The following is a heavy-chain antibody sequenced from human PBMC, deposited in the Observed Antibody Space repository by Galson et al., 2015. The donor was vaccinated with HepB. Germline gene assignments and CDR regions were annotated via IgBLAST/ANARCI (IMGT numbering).Heavy chain of an antibody. CDR2: IKQDGSEK. Sequence: SLRLSCAASGFTFSSYWMSWVRQAPGKGLEWVANIKQDGSEKYYVDSVKGRFTISRDNAKNSLYLQMNSLRAEDTAVYYCARAYPVTIFGPLDAFDIWGQGTMVTVSS. V-gene: IGHV3-7*03. D-gene: IGHD3-9*01. CDR3: ARAYPVTIFGPLDAFDI. J-gene: IGHJ3*02. CDR1: GFTFSSYW.